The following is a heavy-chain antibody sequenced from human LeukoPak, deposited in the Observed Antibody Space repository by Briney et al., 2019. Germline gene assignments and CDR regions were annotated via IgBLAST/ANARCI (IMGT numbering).Heavy chain of an antibody. CDR2: ISYGGTVK. J-gene: IGHJ4*02. V-gene: IGHV3-30-3*01. CDR3: ATALWEYSSGSPVFDS. D-gene: IGHD6-19*01. Sequence: GGSLRLSCAASGCSFRSYAIRWVRQAPGKGLEWVAFISYGGTVKYYADSVKGRFTILRDHATNSLYPQMNRLRAEDTAVSYCATALWEYSSGSPVFDSWGQGTLVTVSS. CDR1: GCSFRSYA.